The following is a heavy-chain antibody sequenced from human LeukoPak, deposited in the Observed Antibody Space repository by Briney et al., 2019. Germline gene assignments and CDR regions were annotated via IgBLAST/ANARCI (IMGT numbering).Heavy chain of an antibody. CDR1: GGSISSSSYY. CDR2: IYYSGST. J-gene: IGHJ5*02. D-gene: IGHD5-12*01. V-gene: IGHV4-39*02. Sequence: KASETLSLTCTVSGGSISSSSYYWGWIRQPPGKGLEWIGSIYYSGSTYYNPSLKSRVTISVDTSKNQFSLKLSSVTAADTAVYYCARDNGVSGWLPLSHWFDPWGQGTLVTVSS. CDR3: ARDNGVSGWLPLSHWFDP.